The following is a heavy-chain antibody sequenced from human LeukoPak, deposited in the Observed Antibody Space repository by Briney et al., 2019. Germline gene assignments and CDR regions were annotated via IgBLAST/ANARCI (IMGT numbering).Heavy chain of an antibody. J-gene: IGHJ5*02. D-gene: IGHD4-17*01. CDR3: ARAKVSVTRNWFDP. Sequence: PSQTLSLTCAISGDSVSSNSAAWNWIRQSPSRGLEWLGRTYYRSKWYDDYAVSVKSRITINPDTSKNQFSLQPNSVTPEDTAVYYCARAKVSVTRNWFDPWGQGTLVTVSS. CDR2: TYYRSKWYD. V-gene: IGHV6-1*01. CDR1: GDSVSSNSAA.